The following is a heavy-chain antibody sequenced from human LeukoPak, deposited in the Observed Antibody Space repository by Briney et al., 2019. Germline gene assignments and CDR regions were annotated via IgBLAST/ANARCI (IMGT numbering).Heavy chain of an antibody. D-gene: IGHD6-13*01. CDR3: ARGAGYSSSWSQLDY. CDR2: INRSGST. V-gene: IGHV4-34*01. CDR1: GGSFSDYY. Sequence: SETLSLTCAVYGGSFSDYYWSWIRQPPGKGLEWIGEINRSGSTYYNPSLKRRVTISVDTSKNQFSLKLSSVTAADTAVYYCARGAGYSSSWSQLDYWGQGTLVTVSS. J-gene: IGHJ4*02.